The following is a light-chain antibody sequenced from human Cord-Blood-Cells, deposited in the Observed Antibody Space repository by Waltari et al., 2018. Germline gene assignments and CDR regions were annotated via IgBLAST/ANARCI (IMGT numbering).Light chain of an antibody. Sequence: QSALTQPAPVSWSPGQSIIIPCTGTSSDVGGDNSVSWYPQHTGKAPKLIIYDVRKRPSRVSNRLSGSKSGNTASLPISVLQAEDEADYYCSSYTSSSTWVFGGGTKLTVL. J-gene: IGLJ3*02. CDR2: DVR. CDR1: SSDVGGDNS. V-gene: IGLV2-14*01. CDR3: SSYTSSSTWV.